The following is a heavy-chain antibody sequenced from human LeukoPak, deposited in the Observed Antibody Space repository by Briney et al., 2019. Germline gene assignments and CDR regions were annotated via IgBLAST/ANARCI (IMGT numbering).Heavy chain of an antibody. V-gene: IGHV4-39*01. D-gene: IGHD2/OR15-2a*01. Sequence: PSETLSLTCTVSGDSISTSSDYWGWIRQPPGKGLEWIASIYHNGVTSYNPSLNSRTTISVDTSKNQFSLKLNSVTAADTAVFYCVRQGTYTYNSNTFDYWGQGTLVTVSS. CDR2: IYHNGVT. CDR1: GDSISTSSDY. J-gene: IGHJ4*02. CDR3: VRQGTYTYNSNTFDY.